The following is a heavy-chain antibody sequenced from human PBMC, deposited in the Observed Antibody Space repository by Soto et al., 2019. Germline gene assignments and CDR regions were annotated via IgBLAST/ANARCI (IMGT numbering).Heavy chain of an antibody. D-gene: IGHD3-3*02. V-gene: IGHV4-39*01. CDR1: GSSISSSGYY. CDR3: ARLPSRHLVDY. CDR2: MYYGVST. Sequence: QLQVQESGPGLVKPSETLSLTCTVSGSSISSSGYYWGWIRQPPGKGLEWIGSMYYGVSTYYNPSLKSRVTVSVDASKNQFSLNLSSVTAADTAVYYCARLPSRHLVDYWGLGTLVTVSS. J-gene: IGHJ4*02.